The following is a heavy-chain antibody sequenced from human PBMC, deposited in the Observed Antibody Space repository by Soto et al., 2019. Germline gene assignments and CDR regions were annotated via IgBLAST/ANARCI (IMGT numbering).Heavy chain of an antibody. CDR3: ARCGYSYGYEFFDY. CDR2: IIPIFGTA. J-gene: IGHJ4*02. D-gene: IGHD5-18*01. V-gene: IGHV1-69*13. Sequence: SVKVSCKASGGTFSSYAISWVRQAPGQGLEWMGGIIPIFGTANYAQKFQGRVTITADESTSTAYMELSSLRSEDTAVYYCARCGYSYGYEFFDYWGQGTLVTVSS. CDR1: GGTFSSYA.